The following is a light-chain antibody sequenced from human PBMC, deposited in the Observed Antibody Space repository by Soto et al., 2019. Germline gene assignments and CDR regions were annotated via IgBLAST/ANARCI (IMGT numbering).Light chain of an antibody. J-gene: IGLJ1*01. CDR2: GVT. CDR3: SSFTTNYFYV. Sequence: QSALTQPASVSGSLGQSITLSCTGSGGDIGAYNYVSWYQQHPGKAPKLIIYGVTHRPSGVSSRFSASKSAYTASLTISALQAEDEADYYCSSFTTNYFYVFGPGTMVTVL. V-gene: IGLV2-14*01. CDR1: GGDIGAYNY.